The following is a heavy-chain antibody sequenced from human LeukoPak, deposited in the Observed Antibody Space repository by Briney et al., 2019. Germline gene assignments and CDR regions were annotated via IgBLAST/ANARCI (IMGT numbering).Heavy chain of an antibody. CDR3: ARSFYGSGSYYTDY. CDR2: ISSSSSYI. CDR1: GFTFSSYS. V-gene: IGHV3-21*01. D-gene: IGHD3-10*01. Sequence: PGGSLRLSCAASGFTFSSYSMNWVRQAPGKGLEWVSSISSSSSYIYYADSVKGRFTISRDNAKDSLYLQMNSLRAEDTAVYYCARSFYGSGSYYTDYWGQGTLVTVSS. J-gene: IGHJ4*02.